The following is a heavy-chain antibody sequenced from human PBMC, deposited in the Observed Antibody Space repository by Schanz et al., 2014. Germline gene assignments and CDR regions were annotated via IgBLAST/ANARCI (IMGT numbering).Heavy chain of an antibody. CDR3: AREGGVYYDALTGYFKGPFDY. V-gene: IGHV1-2*02. D-gene: IGHD3-9*01. CDR2: INPYSGAT. Sequence: QVQLVQSGAEVRKPGASVRVSCKASGYSFAAFFIHWVRQTPGQGLEWMGCINPYSGATYYAQKFQGRVTLTSDASLTTVYMEVHSLTSDDTAVYFCAREGGVYYDALTGYFKGPFDYWGQGTLVTVSS. J-gene: IGHJ4*02. CDR1: GYSFAAFF.